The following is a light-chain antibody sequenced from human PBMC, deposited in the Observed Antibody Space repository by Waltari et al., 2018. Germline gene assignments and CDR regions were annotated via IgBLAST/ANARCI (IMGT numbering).Light chain of an antibody. V-gene: IGLV2-14*01. J-gene: IGLJ3*02. CDR2: DGS. Sequence: QSALTQPASVSGSPGQSITISCTGTSSDVGGYNYVSWYQQHPGKAPKLMIYDGSKRPSGVSNRFSGSKSGNTASLTISGLQAEDEADYYCSSYTSSSTLRVFGGGTKLTVL. CDR1: SSDVGGYNY. CDR3: SSYTSSSTLRV.